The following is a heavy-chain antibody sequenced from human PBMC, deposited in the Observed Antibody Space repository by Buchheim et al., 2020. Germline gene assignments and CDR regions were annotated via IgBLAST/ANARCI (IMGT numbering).Heavy chain of an antibody. J-gene: IGHJ4*02. V-gene: IGHV3-33*01. CDR1: GFTFSLCG. D-gene: IGHD4-11*01. CDR2: IWPDGSHK. CDR3: TRDINSNYFDY. Sequence: QVQLVEFGGGVVQPGRSLRLSCETSGFTFSLCGMHWVRQAPGKGLEWVAVIWPDGSHKFYAESVKGRFAISRDNSKNTLFFQMYSLRVDDTAVYYCTRDINSNYFDYWGQGTL.